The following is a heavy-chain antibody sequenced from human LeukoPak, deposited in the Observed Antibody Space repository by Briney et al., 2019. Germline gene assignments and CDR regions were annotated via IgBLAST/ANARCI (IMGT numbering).Heavy chain of an antibody. D-gene: IGHD4-17*01. CDR3: IVFGDSNH. CDR2: IHTSGDT. CDR1: GFIFSNYG. J-gene: IGHJ5*02. V-gene: IGHV3-NL1*01. Sequence: GGSLRLSCAASGFIFSNYGVHWVRQAPGKGLEWVSAIHTSGDTCYADSVKGRLTISRDTSKNTLYLQINSLRVEDTAVYYCIVFGDSNHWGQGTLVTVSS.